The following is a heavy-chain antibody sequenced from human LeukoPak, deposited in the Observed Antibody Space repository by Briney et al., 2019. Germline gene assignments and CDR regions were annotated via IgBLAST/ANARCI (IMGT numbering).Heavy chain of an antibody. CDR2: INPSGGST. J-gene: IGHJ6*03. Sequence: GASVKVSCKAPGYTFTSYYMHWVRQAPGQGLEWMGIINPSGGSTSYAQKFQGRVTMTRDTSKNQFSLKLSSVTAADTAVYYCARALSLYYYYYMDVWGKGTTVTVSS. V-gene: IGHV1-46*01. CDR3: ARALSLYYYYYMDV. CDR1: GYTFTSYY.